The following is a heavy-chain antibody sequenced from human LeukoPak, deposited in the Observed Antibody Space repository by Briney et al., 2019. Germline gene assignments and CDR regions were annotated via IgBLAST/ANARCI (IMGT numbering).Heavy chain of an antibody. CDR3: ATENFGAWGY. J-gene: IGHJ4*02. CDR1: GFTFSNAW. Sequence: GGSLRLSCAASGFTFSNAWKTWVRQAPGKGLEWVGRIKRKSEGETTDYAAPVKGRFTISRDDSKDTLYLQMNSLKIEDTAVYYCATENFGAWGYWGQGTLATVSS. V-gene: IGHV3-15*01. D-gene: IGHD1-26*01. CDR2: IKRKSEGETT.